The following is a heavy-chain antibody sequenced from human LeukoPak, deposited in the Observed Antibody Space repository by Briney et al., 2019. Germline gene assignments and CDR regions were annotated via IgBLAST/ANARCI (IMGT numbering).Heavy chain of an antibody. V-gene: IGHV4-31*03. J-gene: IGHJ4*02. CDR2: IYYSGSS. CDR3: ARDMGSSSSRFDY. CDR1: GGSINNGGYY. Sequence: SQTLSLTCTVSGGSINNGGYYWSWIRQHPGKGLEWIGYIYYSGSSYYNPSLKSRVTMSVDTSKNQFSLKLSSVTAADTAVYYCARDMGSSSSRFDYWGQGTLVTVSS. D-gene: IGHD6-6*01.